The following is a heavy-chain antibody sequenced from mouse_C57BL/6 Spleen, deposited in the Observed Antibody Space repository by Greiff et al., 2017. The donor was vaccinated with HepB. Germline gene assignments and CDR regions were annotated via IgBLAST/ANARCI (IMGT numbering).Heavy chain of an antibody. J-gene: IGHJ2*01. CDR1: GYAFSSSW. CDR3: ARLCWEDY. CDR2: IYPGDGDT. Sequence: QVQLQQSGPELVKPGASVKISCKASGYAFSSSWMNWVKQRPGKGLEWIGRIYPGDGDTNYNGKFKGKATLTADKSSSTAYMQLSSLTSEDSAVYFCARLCWEDYWGQGTTLTVSS. V-gene: IGHV1-82*01. D-gene: IGHD4-1*01.